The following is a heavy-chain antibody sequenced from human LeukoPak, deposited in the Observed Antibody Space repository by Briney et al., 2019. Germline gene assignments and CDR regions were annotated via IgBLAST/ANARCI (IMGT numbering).Heavy chain of an antibody. Sequence: GASVKVSCKASGYTFTVYYIHWVRQAPGQGLEWMGWMNPNSGNTGYAQKFQGRVTMTRNSSITTAYMELSSLRSEDTAVYYCARRHGRCSDGSCYYPDYWGQGTLVTVSS. CDR2: MNPNSGNT. CDR1: GYTFTVYY. D-gene: IGHD2-15*01. V-gene: IGHV1-8*02. CDR3: ARRHGRCSDGSCYYPDY. J-gene: IGHJ4*02.